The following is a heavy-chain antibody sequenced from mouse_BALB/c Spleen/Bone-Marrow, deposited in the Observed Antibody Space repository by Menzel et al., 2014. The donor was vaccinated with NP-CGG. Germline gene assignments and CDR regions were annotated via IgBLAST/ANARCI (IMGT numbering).Heavy chain of an antibody. CDR2: INPDSNTI. J-gene: IGHJ3*01. D-gene: IGHD2-3*01. Sequence: DAHLVESGGGLVQPGGSLKLSCAASGFDFSSYWMSSVRQAPGKGFEWIGEINPDSNTINYTPSLKDKFIISRDNAKNTLYLQMSKVRSEDTALYDGPRLGYYAWFAYWGQGTLVTGSA. CDR3: PRLGYYAWFAY. CDR1: GFDFSSYW. V-gene: IGHV4-1*02.